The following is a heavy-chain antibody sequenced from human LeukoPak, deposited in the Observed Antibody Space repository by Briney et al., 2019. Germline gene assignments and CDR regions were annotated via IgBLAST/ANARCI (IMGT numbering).Heavy chain of an antibody. CDR3: ARGGGLIVVVIENWFDP. J-gene: IGHJ5*02. CDR1: GYTFTSYA. V-gene: IGHV7-4-1*02. D-gene: IGHD3-22*01. CDR2: INTNTGNP. Sequence: ASVKVSCKASGYTFTSYAMNWVRQAPEQGLEWMGWINTNTGNPTYAQGFTGRFVFSLDTSVSTAYLQISSLKAEDTAVYYCARGGGLIVVVIENWFDPWGQGTLVTVSS.